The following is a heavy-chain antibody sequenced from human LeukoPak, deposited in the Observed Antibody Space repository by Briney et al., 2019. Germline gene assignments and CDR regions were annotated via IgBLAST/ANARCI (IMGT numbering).Heavy chain of an antibody. CDR1: GFTFSSYE. D-gene: IGHD1-26*01. CDR3: ARAEGGVVDY. Sequence: GGSLRLSCAASGFTFSSYEMNWVRQAPGKGLEWVSYISSSGSTIYYADSVKGRFTISRDNAKNSLYLQMNSLGAEDTAVYYCARAEGGVVDYWGQGTLVTVSS. V-gene: IGHV3-48*03. CDR2: ISSSGSTI. J-gene: IGHJ4*02.